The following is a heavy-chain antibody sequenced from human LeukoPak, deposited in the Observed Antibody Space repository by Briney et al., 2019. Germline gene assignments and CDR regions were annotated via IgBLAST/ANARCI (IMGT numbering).Heavy chain of an antibody. CDR3: ARDPESSGWSPGGYFDY. J-gene: IGHJ4*02. D-gene: IGHD6-19*01. CDR1: GFTVSSNH. CDR2: IYSGGST. Sequence: GRSLRLSCAASGFTVSSNHMSWVRQAPGKGLEWVSVIYSGGSTYYADSVKGRFTISRDNSKNTLYLQMNSLRAEDTAVYYCARDPESSGWSPGGYFDYWGQGTLVTVSS. V-gene: IGHV3-66*01.